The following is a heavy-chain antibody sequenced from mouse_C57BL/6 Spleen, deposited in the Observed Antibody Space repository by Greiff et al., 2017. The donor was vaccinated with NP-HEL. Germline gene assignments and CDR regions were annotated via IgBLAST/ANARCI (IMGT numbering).Heavy chain of an antibody. Sequence: EVKLEESGGGLVKPGGSLKLSCAASGFTFSDYGMHWVRQAPEKGLEWVAYISSGSSTNYYADTVKGRFTISRENAKNTLFLQMTSLRSEDTAMYYCARGYRFAYWGQGTLVTVSA. J-gene: IGHJ3*01. CDR3: ARGYRFAY. CDR1: GFTFSDYG. CDR2: ISSGSSTN. V-gene: IGHV5-17*01. D-gene: IGHD2-2*01.